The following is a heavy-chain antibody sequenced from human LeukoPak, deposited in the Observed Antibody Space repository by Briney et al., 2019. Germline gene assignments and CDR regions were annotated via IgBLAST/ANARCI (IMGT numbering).Heavy chain of an antibody. D-gene: IGHD2-2*01. CDR2: IRPDERNK. J-gene: IGHJ4*02. V-gene: IGHV3-30*02. CDR1: GFTLSSYG. Sequence: PGGSLRLSCAASGFTLSSYGMHWVRQAPGKGLEWVVIIRPDERNKYYADSVKGRFIISRDNSKNTLYLQMSSLRAEDTAVYYCAKDSSTSCHDWGQGTLVTVSS. CDR3: AKDSSTSCHD.